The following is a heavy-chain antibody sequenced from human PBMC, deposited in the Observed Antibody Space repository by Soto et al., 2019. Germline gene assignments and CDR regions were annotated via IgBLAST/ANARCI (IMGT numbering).Heavy chain of an antibody. CDR2: IYYSGST. CDR1: GGSISSGGYY. Sequence: QVQLQESGPGLVKPSQTLSLTCTVSGGSISSGGYYWSWIRQHPGKGLEWIGYIYYSGSTYYNPSLKSXXTXSXXTSKNQFSLKLRSVTAADTAVYYCARDRTEYGMDVWGQGTTVTVSS. V-gene: IGHV4-31*03. CDR3: ARDRTEYGMDV. J-gene: IGHJ6*02.